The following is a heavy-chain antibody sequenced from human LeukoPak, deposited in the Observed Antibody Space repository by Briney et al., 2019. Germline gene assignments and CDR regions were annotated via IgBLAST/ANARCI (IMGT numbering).Heavy chain of an antibody. CDR3: ASAPILGYCSGGSCYPGGYFDY. CDR2: IYYSGST. D-gene: IGHD2-15*01. J-gene: IGHJ4*02. CDR1: GGSISSYY. V-gene: IGHV4-59*01. Sequence: PSETLSLTCTVSGGSISSYYWSWIRQPPGKGLEWIGYIYYSGSTNYNPSLKSRVTISVDTSKNQFSLKLSSVTAADTAVYHCASAPILGYCSGGSCYPGGYFDYWGQGTPVTVSS.